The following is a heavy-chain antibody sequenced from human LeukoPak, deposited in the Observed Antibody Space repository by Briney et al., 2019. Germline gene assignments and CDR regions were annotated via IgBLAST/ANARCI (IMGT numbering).Heavy chain of an antibody. CDR1: GFTFSTYP. Sequence: GGSLRLSCAASGFTFSTYPMHWVRQAPGKGLEWVAVMSFDGDSEYYSDSVRGRFTVSRDNSKNSLYLQMTSLRAEDTAVYYCAKDRLRYCTGGNCYSPVDYWGQGTLVTVSS. V-gene: IGHV3-30-3*01. J-gene: IGHJ4*01. CDR2: MSFDGDSE. D-gene: IGHD2-15*01. CDR3: AKDRLRYCTGGNCYSPVDY.